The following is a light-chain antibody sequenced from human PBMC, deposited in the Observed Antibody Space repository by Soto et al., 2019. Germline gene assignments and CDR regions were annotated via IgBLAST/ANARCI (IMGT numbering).Light chain of an antibody. CDR3: QQSSTTPET. Sequence: DIQMTQSPSSLSASVGDRVTITCRASQNINNNLNWYQQKPGKAPKLLIFAASILQSGVPSRLSGSGPGTDFTLTISSLQPEDFATYYCQQSSTTPETFGQGTKVEIK. CDR2: AAS. CDR1: QNINNN. V-gene: IGKV1-39*01. J-gene: IGKJ1*01.